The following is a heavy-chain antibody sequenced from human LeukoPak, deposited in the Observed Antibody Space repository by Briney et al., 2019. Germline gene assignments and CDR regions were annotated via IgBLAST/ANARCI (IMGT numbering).Heavy chain of an antibody. CDR1: GYTFTSYD. V-gene: IGHV1-8*01. D-gene: IGHD2-15*01. CDR2: MNPNSGNT. Sequence: ASVKVSCKASGYTFTSYDINWVRQATGQGLEWMGWMNPNSGNTGYAQKFQGRVTMTRNTSISTAYMELSSLRSEDTAVYYCARDCSGGSCYSWRGLGSWGQGTLVTVFS. CDR3: ARDCSGGSCYSWRGLGS. J-gene: IGHJ4*02.